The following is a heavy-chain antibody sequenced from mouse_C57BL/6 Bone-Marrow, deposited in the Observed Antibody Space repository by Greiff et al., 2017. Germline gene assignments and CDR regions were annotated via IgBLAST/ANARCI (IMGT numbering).Heavy chain of an antibody. CDR3: ARKRGFYYARDY. CDR2: IHYDGSST. CDR1: GFTFSDYY. V-gene: IGHV5-16*01. Sequence: EVQVVESEGGFVQPGSSMQLSCTASGFTFSDYYMAWVRQVPDPGLEWVANIHYDGSSTYYLDSLKSRFIITRAIAKNILYLQMSCLKSEDTATYYCARKRGFYYARDYWRQGTSGTVSS. J-gene: IGHJ4*01.